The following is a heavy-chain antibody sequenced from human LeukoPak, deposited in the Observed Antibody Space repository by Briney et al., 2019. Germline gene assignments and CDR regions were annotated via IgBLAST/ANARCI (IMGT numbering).Heavy chain of an antibody. CDR3: ARGGSSSWYGDY. D-gene: IGHD6-13*01. Sequence: GGSLRLSCAASGFSFSDYNINWVRQAPGKGLEWVSSISGSSSHIHYADSVKGRFTISRDNAKSSLYLQMSSLRAEDTAVYYCARGGSSSWYGDYWGQGTLVTVSS. CDR1: GFSFSDYN. J-gene: IGHJ4*02. CDR2: ISGSSSHI. V-gene: IGHV3-21*01.